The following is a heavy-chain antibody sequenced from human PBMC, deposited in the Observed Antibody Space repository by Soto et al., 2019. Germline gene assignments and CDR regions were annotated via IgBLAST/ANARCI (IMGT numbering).Heavy chain of an antibody. V-gene: IGHV1-18*04. Sequence: SCKASGYTFTIYGISWVRQAPGQGLEWMGWISAYNGNTNYAQKLQGRVTMTTDTSTSTAYMELNSLRAEDTAVYYCARDSLEWLLYSNWFDPWGQGTLVTVSS. CDR2: ISAYNGNT. CDR3: ARDSLEWLLYSNWFDP. J-gene: IGHJ5*02. D-gene: IGHD3-3*01. CDR1: GYTFTIYG.